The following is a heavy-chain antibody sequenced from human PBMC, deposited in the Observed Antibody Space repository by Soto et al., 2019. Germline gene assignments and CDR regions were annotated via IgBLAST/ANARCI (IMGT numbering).Heavy chain of an antibody. J-gene: IGHJ5*02. Sequence: AASVKVSCKASGGTFSSYTISWVRQAPGQGLEWMGRIIPILGIANYAQKFQGRVTITADKSTSTAYMELSSLRSEDTAVYYCARVRPYCSGGSCRKTDWFDPWGQGTLVTVSS. V-gene: IGHV1-69*02. CDR1: GGTFSSYT. CDR3: ARVRPYCSGGSCRKTDWFDP. D-gene: IGHD2-15*01. CDR2: IIPILGIA.